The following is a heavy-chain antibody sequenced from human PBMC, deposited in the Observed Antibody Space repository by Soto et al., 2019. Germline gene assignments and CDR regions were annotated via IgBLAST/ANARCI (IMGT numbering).Heavy chain of an antibody. V-gene: IGHV4-61*01. D-gene: IGHD1-1*01. CDR1: GSSVSSTFYY. J-gene: IGHJ4*02. CDR3: ARGGDPYKMGRY. CDR2: IHFSGSI. Sequence: QVQLQESGPGLVKPSETLSLTCSVSGSSVSSTFYYWSWIRQPPGKGLEWIGYIHFSGSITYNPSLRSRVPISADTSKNQLSLNLTSVTAADTAMYYCARGGDPYKMGRYWGQGTLVTVSS.